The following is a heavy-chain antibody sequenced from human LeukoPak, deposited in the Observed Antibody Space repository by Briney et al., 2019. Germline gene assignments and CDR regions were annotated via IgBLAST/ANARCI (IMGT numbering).Heavy chain of an antibody. CDR2: ISSSSDAM. CDR3: ARDLDVATIDY. CDR1: GFTFSNYG. Sequence: GGSLRLSCAASGFTFSNYGINWVRQTPGKGLEWVSYISSSSDAMHYADSVRGRFTISRDNGKNSLYLQMNSLRAEDTAVYYCARDLDVATIDYWGQGTLVTVSS. V-gene: IGHV3-48*01. D-gene: IGHD5-24*01. J-gene: IGHJ4*02.